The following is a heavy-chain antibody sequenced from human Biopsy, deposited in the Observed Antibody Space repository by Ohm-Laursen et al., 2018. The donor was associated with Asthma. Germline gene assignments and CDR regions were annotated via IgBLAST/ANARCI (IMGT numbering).Heavy chain of an antibody. CDR1: GFTVSRDY. V-gene: IGHV3-53*01. J-gene: IGHJ4*02. CDR2: IYSGGTS. CDR3: ARGDSSGWSQYYFDY. Sequence: SLRLSCTASGFTVSRDYMFWVRQAPGKGLEWVSVIYSGGTSHTADSVRGRFTISRDYSKNTLYLQMHSPRAEDTAVYYCARGDSSGWSQYYFDYWGQGTLVTVSS. D-gene: IGHD6-19*01.